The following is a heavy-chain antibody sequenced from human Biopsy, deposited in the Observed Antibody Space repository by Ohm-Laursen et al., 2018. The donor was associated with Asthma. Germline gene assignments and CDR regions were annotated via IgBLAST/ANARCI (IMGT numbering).Heavy chain of an antibody. CDR2: MYHSGRT. D-gene: IGHD2-21*02. J-gene: IGHJ4*02. CDR3: ARCGGDGPIRGFDS. Sequence: SDTLSLTCAVSGGSVSSGNNSWTWIRQPPGKGLEWIGYMYHSGRTYYKPSLKSRVNISVDKSKNQFSLKVNSVTAADTAVYYCARCGGDGPIRGFDSWGPGTLVTVSS. V-gene: IGHV4-30-2*01. CDR1: GGSVSSGNNS.